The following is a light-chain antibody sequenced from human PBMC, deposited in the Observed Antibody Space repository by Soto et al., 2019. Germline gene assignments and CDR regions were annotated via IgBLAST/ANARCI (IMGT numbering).Light chain of an antibody. CDR2: DAS. CDR1: QSVRSS. V-gene: IGKV3-11*01. CDR3: QQRSSWPWT. J-gene: IGKJ1*01. Sequence: EILLTQSPATLSLSPGERATLSCRASQSVRSSLAWYQQKPGQAPRLLIYDASTRATGIPGRFSGSGSGTVFTLTISNLEPEDFADYYCQQRSSWPWTFGQGAKVEIK.